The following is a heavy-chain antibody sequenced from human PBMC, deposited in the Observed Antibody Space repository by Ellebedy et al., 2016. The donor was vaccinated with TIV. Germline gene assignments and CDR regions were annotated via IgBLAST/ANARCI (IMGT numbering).Heavy chain of an antibody. CDR1: GGSISSSSYY. CDR3: AGVSRTSIAAAATRGYYYGMDV. CDR2: IYYSGST. D-gene: IGHD6-13*01. Sequence: MPSETLSLTCTVSGGSISSSSYYWGWIRQSPGKGPEWIGYIYYSGSTNYNPSLKSRVTISVDTSKNQFSLKLSSVTAADTAVYYCAGVSRTSIAAAATRGYYYGMDVWGQGTTVTVSS. V-gene: IGHV4-61*05. J-gene: IGHJ6*02.